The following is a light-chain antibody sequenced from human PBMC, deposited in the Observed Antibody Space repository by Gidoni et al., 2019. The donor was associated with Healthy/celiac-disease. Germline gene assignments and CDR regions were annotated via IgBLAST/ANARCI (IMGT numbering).Light chain of an antibody. CDR3: QQYYSTPLT. CDR2: WAS. Sequence: DIVMTQSPDSLAVSLGERATINCKSSQRVLNSSNNKNYLAWYQQKPGQPPKLLIYWASTRESGVPDRCSGSGSGTDFTLTISSLQAEDVAVYYCQQYYSTPLTFGGXTKVEIK. V-gene: IGKV4-1*01. J-gene: IGKJ4*01. CDR1: QRVLNSSNNKNY.